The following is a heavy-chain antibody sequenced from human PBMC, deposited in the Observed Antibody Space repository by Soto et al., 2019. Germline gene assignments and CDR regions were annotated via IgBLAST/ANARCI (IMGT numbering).Heavy chain of an antibody. CDR3: ARDGLSSGYYHNYYYGMDV. CDR1: GGSISSGDYY. V-gene: IGHV4-30-4*01. Sequence: SETLSLTCTVSGGSISSGDYYWSWIRQPPGKGLEWIGYIYHSGSTYYNPSLKSRVTISVDTSKNQFSLKLSSVTAADTAVYYCARDGLSSGYYHNYYYGMDVWGQGTTVTVSS. D-gene: IGHD3-22*01. J-gene: IGHJ6*02. CDR2: IYHSGST.